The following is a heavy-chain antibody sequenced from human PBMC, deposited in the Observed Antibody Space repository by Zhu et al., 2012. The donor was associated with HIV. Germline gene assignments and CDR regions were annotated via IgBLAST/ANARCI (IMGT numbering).Heavy chain of an antibody. Sequence: QVLLQESGPGLVKPSETLSLTCTVSGGSISSSSSFWGGVRQTPGKGLEWIGSAYYGGTTYSTPSLMSRLTISVDTSKNQCSLRLSSVTAADTGLYYCAKTRTSGWYSYAFHVWGQGTTVTVSS. D-gene: IGHD6-19*01. V-gene: IGHV4-39*01. J-gene: IGHJ3*01. CDR2: AYYGGTT. CDR1: GGSISSSSSF. CDR3: AKTRTSGWYSYAFHV.